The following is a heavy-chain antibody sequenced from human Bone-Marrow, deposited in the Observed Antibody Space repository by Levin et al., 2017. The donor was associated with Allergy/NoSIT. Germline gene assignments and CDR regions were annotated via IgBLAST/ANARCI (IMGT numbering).Heavy chain of an antibody. CDR2: IKQDGSEK. V-gene: IGHV3-7*01. D-gene: IGHD1-26*01. CDR3: ARSMCMVRWDWFDP. CDR1: GFTFSSYW. Sequence: GGSLRLSCAASGFTFSSYWMSWVRQAPGKGLEWVANIKQDGSEKYYVDSVKGRFTISRDNAKNSLYLQMNSLRAEDTAVYYCARSMCMVRWDWFDPWGQGTLVTVSS. J-gene: IGHJ5*02.